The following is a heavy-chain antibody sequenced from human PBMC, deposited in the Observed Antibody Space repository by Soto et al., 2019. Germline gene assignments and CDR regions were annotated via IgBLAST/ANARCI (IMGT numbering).Heavy chain of an antibody. CDR2: ITWNSGSI. CDR1: GFASEDYA. D-gene: IGHD6-13*01. CDR3: PREATTSSWYGAFDI. J-gene: IGHJ3*02. V-gene: IGHV3-9*02. Sequence: GGALRLSWAASGFASEDYALHWVRQAPGKGMEWVSGITWNSGSIGYADSVKGRFTICRDNAKNSLYLQMNSLRPEDPALYYCPREATTSSWYGAFDIWGQGTTVTVSS.